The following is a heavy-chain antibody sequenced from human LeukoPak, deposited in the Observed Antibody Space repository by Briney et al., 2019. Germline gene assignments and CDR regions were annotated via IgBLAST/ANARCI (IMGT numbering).Heavy chain of an antibody. CDR1: GYTLTELS. Sequence: ASVKVSCKVSGYTLTELSMHWVRQAPGKGLEWMGGFDPEDGETIYAQKFQGRDTMTEDTSTDTAYMELSSLRSEDTAVYYCATDRVAAAGTAGEMVYWGQGTLVTVSS. J-gene: IGHJ4*02. D-gene: IGHD6-13*01. CDR2: FDPEDGET. V-gene: IGHV1-24*01. CDR3: ATDRVAAAGTAGEMVY.